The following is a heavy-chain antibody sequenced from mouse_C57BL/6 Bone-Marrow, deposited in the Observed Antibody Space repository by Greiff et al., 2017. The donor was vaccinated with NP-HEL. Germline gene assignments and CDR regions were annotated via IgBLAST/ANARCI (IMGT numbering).Heavy chain of an antibody. Sequence: EVQLVESGEGLVKPGGSLKLSCAASGFTFSSYAMSWVRQTPEKRLEWVAYISSGGDYIYYADTVKGRFTISRDNARNVLYLQMSSLKSEDTAMYYCTRESYYYGSSYTWFAYWVQGTLVTVSA. CDR1: GFTFSSYA. CDR3: TRESYYYGSSYTWFAY. D-gene: IGHD1-1*01. J-gene: IGHJ3*01. V-gene: IGHV5-9-1*02. CDR2: ISSGGDYI.